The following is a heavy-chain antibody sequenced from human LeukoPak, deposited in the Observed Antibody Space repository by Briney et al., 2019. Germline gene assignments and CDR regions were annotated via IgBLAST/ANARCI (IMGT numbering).Heavy chain of an antibody. D-gene: IGHD3/OR15-3a*01. CDR2: ISSSSSTI. Sequence: GGSLRLSCAASGFTFSSYSMNWVRQAPGKGLEWVSYISSSSSTIYYADSVKGRFTISRDNSKNTLYLQMNSLRAEDTAVYYCAREPHFMDNDYWGQGTLVTVSS. J-gene: IGHJ4*02. CDR1: GFTFSSYS. V-gene: IGHV3-48*04. CDR3: AREPHFMDNDY.